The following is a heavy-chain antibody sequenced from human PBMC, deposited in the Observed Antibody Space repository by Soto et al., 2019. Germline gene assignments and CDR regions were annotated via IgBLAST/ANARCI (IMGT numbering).Heavy chain of an antibody. CDR1: GGSISSGGYS. V-gene: IGHV4-30-2*01. J-gene: IGHJ4*02. D-gene: IGHD6-6*01. Sequence: LQLQESGSGLVKPSQTLSLTFAVSGGSISSGGYSWSWIRQPPGKGLEWIGYIYHSGSTYFNPSLKSRVTLTVDRSKNQFSMKLSSVTAADTAVYYCAGVIAARPLGYWGQGTLVTVSS. CDR3: AGVIAARPLGY. CDR2: IYHSGST.